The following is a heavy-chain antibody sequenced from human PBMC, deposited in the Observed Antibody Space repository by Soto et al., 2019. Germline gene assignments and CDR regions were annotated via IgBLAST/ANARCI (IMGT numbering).Heavy chain of an antibody. CDR2: IYYSGTT. CDR3: ARDRDGDYLGPYSYGMDV. D-gene: IGHD4-17*01. Sequence: QVQLQESGPGLVKPSQTLSLTCTVSGGSISSGGYNWSWIRQHPGKGLEWIGYIYYSGTTYYNPSLKSRVTICIDTSTTQFSMKLSSVTAADTAVYYCARDRDGDYLGPYSYGMDVWGQGPTVTVSS. V-gene: IGHV4-31*02. J-gene: IGHJ6*02. CDR1: GGSISSGGYN.